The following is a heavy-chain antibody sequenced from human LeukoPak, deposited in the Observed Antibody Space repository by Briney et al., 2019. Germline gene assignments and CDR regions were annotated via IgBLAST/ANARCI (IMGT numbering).Heavy chain of an antibody. CDR2: ISYSGST. Sequence: SETLSLTCTVSGGSISTYHWSWIRQPPEKGLEWIGYISYSGSTNYNPSLQSRVTISVSTSKNQFSLKLTSVTAADTAVYYCAREPTLTTFGYWGLGTLVTVSS. CDR1: GGSISTYH. V-gene: IGHV4-59*01. J-gene: IGHJ4*02. D-gene: IGHD4-17*01. CDR3: AREPTLTTFGY.